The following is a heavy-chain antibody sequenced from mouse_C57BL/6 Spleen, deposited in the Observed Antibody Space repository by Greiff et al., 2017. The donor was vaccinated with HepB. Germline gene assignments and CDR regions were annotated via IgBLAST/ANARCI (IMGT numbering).Heavy chain of an antibody. CDR1: GYTFTSYW. V-gene: IGHV1-61*01. D-gene: IGHD4-1*01. Sequence: VKLQQPGAELVRPGSSVKLSCKASGYTFTSYWMDWVKQRPGQGLEWIGNIYPSDSETHYNQKFKDKATLTVDKSSSTAYMQLSSLTSEDSAVYYCAGLTVGPAWFAYWGQGTLVTVSA. CDR2: IYPSDSET. CDR3: AGLTVGPAWFAY. J-gene: IGHJ3*01.